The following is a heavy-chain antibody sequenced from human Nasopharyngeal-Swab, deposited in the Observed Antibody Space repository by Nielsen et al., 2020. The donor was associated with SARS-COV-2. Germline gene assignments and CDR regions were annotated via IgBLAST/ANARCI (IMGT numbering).Heavy chain of an antibody. CDR2: IYYSGST. J-gene: IGHJ6*04. V-gene: IGHV4-31*02. CDR3: ARDRRNYYGSGSYLGV. D-gene: IGHD3-10*01. Sequence: IRQSPGTGLEWIGYIYYSGSTYYNPSLKSRVTISVDTSKNQFSLKLSSVTAADTAVYYCARDRRNYYGSGSYLGVWGKGTTVTVSS.